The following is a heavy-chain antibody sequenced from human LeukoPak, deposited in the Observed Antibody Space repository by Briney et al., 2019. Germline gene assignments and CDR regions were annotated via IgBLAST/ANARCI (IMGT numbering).Heavy chain of an antibody. CDR1: GFTFSSYG. D-gene: IGHD6-13*01. V-gene: IGHV3-23*01. CDR2: ISGSGGST. J-gene: IGHJ4*02. CDR3: AKDLTRVAYSSSWYTY. Sequence: PGGSLRLSCAASGFTFSSYGMSWVRQAPGKGLEWVSAISGSGGSTYYADSVKGRFTISRDNSKNTLYLQMNSLRAEDTAVYYCAKDLTRVAYSSSWYTYWGQGTLVTVSS.